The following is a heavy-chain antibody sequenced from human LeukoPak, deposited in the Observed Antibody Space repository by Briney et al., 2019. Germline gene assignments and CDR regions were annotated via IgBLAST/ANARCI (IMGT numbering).Heavy chain of an antibody. CDR1: GGSFSGYY. J-gene: IGHJ6*02. V-gene: IGHV4-34*01. D-gene: IGHD2-2*02. Sequence: SETLSLTCAVYGGSFSGYYWSWIRQPPGKGLEWIGEINHSGSTNYNPSLKSRVTISVDTSKNQFSLKLSSATAADTAVYYCARGDCSSTSCYSYYYYYGMDVWGQGTTVTVSS. CDR3: ARGDCSSTSCYSYYYYYGMDV. CDR2: INHSGST.